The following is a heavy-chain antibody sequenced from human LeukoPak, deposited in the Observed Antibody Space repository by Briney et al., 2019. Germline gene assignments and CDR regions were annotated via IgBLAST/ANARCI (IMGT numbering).Heavy chain of an antibody. CDR2: ISGSGGST. CDR3: AKGNYDYVWGSYRESHFDY. D-gene: IGHD3-16*02. J-gene: IGHJ4*02. Sequence: PGRSLRLSCTGSGFTFGDSAMSWVRQAPGKGLEWVSAISGSGGSTYYADSVKGRFTISRDNSKNTLYLQMNSLRAEDTAVYYCAKGNYDYVWGSYRESHFDYWGQGTLVTVSS. CDR1: GFTFGDSA. V-gene: IGHV3-23*01.